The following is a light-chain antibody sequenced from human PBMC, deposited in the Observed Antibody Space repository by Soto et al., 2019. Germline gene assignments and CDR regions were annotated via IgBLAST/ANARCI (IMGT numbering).Light chain of an antibody. Sequence: DIQLTQSPSPLSASVGERVYITCRTSQDVSSYLNWYQEKPGKAPKLLVYEASTLESGIPSRFSGSGSGTDFTLTISSLQPEDSGTYYCQQSYGSPPFTFGPGTRVDIK. J-gene: IGKJ3*01. CDR2: EAS. CDR1: QDVSSY. CDR3: QQSYGSPPFT. V-gene: IGKV1-39*01.